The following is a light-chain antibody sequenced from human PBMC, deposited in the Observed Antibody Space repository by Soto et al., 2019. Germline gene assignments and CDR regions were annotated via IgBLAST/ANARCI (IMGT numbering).Light chain of an antibody. CDR3: QQYSDWPPWT. CDR2: GVS. CDR1: QDVRGK. Sequence: IVMTQSPATLSVSPGERATLSCRASQDVRGKLAWYQHRPGLAPRLLIYGVSTRATGVPARFSGSGSETEFALTISSLQSDDFAIYYCQQYSDWPPWTFGQGTKVDIK. J-gene: IGKJ1*01. V-gene: IGKV3-15*01.